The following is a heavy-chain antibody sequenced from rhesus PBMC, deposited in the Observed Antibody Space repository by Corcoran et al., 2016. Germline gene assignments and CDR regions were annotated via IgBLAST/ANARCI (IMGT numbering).Heavy chain of an antibody. V-gene: IGHV4-147*01. J-gene: IGHJ4*01. CDR3: AREGDTAGTGYYFDY. CDR2: IYGSNGST. D-gene: IGHD5-42*01. CDR1: GGSFSSYW. Sequence: QVQLQESGPGLVKPSETLSLTCAVSGGSFSSYWWGWIRQPPGKGLEWIGSIYGSNGSTKYHPSLNTRAPISRDTSKNHFSLKLNSVTAADTAVYYRAREGDTAGTGYYFDYWGQGFLVTVSS.